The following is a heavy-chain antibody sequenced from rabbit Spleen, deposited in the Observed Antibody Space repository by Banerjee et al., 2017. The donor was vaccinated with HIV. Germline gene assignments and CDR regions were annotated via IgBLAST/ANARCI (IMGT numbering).Heavy chain of an antibody. CDR2: INAVTGKA. Sequence: QEQLVESGGGLVKPGAPLTLTCKASGFSFSNKAVMCWVRQAPGKGLEWIACINAVTGKAVYASWAKGRFTFSKTSSTTVTLQMTSLTAADTATYFCARDGAGGSYFALWGPGTLVTVS. CDR1: GFSFSNKAV. CDR3: ARDGAGGSYFAL. V-gene: IGHV1S45*01. J-gene: IGHJ4*01. D-gene: IGHD8-1*01.